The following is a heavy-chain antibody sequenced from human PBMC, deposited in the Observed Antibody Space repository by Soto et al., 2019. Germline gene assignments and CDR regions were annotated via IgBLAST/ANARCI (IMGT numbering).Heavy chain of an antibody. CDR2: IWYDGSNK. D-gene: IGHD3-22*01. J-gene: IGHJ3*02. CDR3: ASGGSGYPGDDFAI. V-gene: IGHV3-33*01. CDR1: GFTFSSYG. Sequence: QVQLVESGGGVVQPGRSLRLSCAASGFTFSSYGMHWVRQAPGKGLEWVAVIWYDGSNKYYADSVKSRFTISRDNSKKTLYLQLYSLRAEDTAVYYCASGGSGYPGDDFAIWGQGTMVTVSS.